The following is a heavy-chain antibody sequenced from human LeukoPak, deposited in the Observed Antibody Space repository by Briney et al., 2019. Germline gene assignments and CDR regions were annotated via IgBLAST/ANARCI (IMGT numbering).Heavy chain of an antibody. CDR3: ARQGGHCSSTSCPNSPEDY. CDR2: IYYSGST. CDR1: GGSISRSSYY. Sequence: SETLSLTCTVSGGSISRSSYYWGWIRQPPGKGLEWIGSIYYSGSTYYNPSLKSRVTISVDTSKNQFSLKLSSVTAADTAVYYCARQGGHCSSTSCPNSPEDYWGQGTLVTVSS. D-gene: IGHD2-2*01. V-gene: IGHV4-39*01. J-gene: IGHJ4*02.